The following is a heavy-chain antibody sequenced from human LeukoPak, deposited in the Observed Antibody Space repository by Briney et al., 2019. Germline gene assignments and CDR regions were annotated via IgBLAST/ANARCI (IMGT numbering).Heavy chain of an antibody. CDR3: ARPVSGSSGRYYNY. Sequence: SETLSLTYAVYGGSFSGYYWSWIRQPPGKGLEWIGEINHSGSTNYNPSLKSRVTISVDTPKNQFSLKLSSVTAADTAVYYCARPVSGSSGRYYNYWGQGTLVTVSS. V-gene: IGHV4-34*01. D-gene: IGHD6-19*01. CDR2: INHSGST. J-gene: IGHJ4*02. CDR1: GGSFSGYY.